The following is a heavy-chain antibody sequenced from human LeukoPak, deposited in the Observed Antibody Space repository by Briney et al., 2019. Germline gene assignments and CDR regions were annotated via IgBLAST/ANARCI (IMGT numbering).Heavy chain of an antibody. CDR2: ISSSGSTI. CDR1: GFTFSDYY. CDR3: AREYYYDSSGISGDAFDI. J-gene: IGHJ3*02. D-gene: IGHD3-22*01. V-gene: IGHV3-11*04. Sequence: GGTLRLSCAASGFTFSDYYMSWIRQAPGKGLEWVSYISSSGSTIYYADYVKGRFTRSRDNAKNSLSLQMNSLRAEDTSVYYCAREYYYDSSGISGDAFDIWGQGTMVTLSS.